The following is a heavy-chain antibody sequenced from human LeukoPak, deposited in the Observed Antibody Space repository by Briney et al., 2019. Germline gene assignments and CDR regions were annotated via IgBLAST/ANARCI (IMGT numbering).Heavy chain of an antibody. Sequence: TGGSLRLSCAASGFTFRSYAMSWVRQAPGKGLEWVSAISGSGGSPYYADSVKGRFTISRDNSKNTLYLQMNSLRGEDTAIYYCARGSSGSYYNSRFDYWGQGSLVTAS. J-gene: IGHJ4*02. CDR2: ISGSGGSP. V-gene: IGHV3-23*01. CDR3: ARGSSGSYYNSRFDY. CDR1: GFTFRSYA. D-gene: IGHD3-10*01.